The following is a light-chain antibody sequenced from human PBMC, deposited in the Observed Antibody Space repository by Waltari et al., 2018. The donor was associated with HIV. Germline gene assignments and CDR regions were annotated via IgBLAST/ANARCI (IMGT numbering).Light chain of an antibody. CDR2: HSS. J-gene: IGKJ4*01. CDR3: QQYHHWPSLT. V-gene: IGKV3D-15*01. Sequence: TQSPATISVSPGGRVTLSCRASQNVDDKLAWYQQKPGQSPRLLIYHSSVRAAGVPTRFGGAGSATNFTLTITSLQSEDFALYFCQQYHHWPSLTFGGGSRVELK. CDR1: QNVDDK.